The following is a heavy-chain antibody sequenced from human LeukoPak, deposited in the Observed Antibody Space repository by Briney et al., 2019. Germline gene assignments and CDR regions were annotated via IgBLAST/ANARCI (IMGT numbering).Heavy chain of an antibody. CDR2: IYYTGST. Sequence: PSQTLSLTCTVSGGSVSSGSYYWSWIRQPPGKGLEWIAYIYYTGSTNYSPSLKSRVTISVDTSKNQFSLKLRSVTAADTAVYYCARDYDILTGSFDIWGQGTMVTVSS. V-gene: IGHV4-61*01. D-gene: IGHD3-9*01. CDR1: GGSVSSGSYY. CDR3: ARDYDILTGSFDI. J-gene: IGHJ3*02.